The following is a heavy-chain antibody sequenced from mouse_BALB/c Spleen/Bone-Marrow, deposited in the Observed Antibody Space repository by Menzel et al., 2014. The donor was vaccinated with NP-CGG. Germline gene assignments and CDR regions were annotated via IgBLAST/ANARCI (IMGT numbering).Heavy chain of an antibody. CDR3: ASSPAYSVSIFNF. J-gene: IGHJ2*01. D-gene: IGHD2-12*01. CDR2: ISSSGSA. Sequence: EESGGRLVTPGTPLTLTCTXSGFSLSSYAMSWVRQAPGKGLEWIGIISSSGSAYYASWAKGRFTISKTSTTVDLKITSPTTEDTATYFCASSPAYSVSIFNFWGQGTLVTVSS. CDR1: GFSLSSYA. V-gene: IGHV5-6-5*01.